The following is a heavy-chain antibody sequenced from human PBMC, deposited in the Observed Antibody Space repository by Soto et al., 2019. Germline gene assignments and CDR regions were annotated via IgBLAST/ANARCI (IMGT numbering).Heavy chain of an antibody. CDR3: ARLYSSGWYGPGRY. Sequence: EVQLVESGGGVVRPGGSLRLSCAASGFTFDDYGMSWVRQAPGKGLEWVSGINWNGGSTGYADSVKGRFTISRDNAKNPLYQQMNSLRAEDTALYYCARLYSSGWYGPGRYWGQGTLVTVSS. CDR2: INWNGGST. CDR1: GFTFDDYG. V-gene: IGHV3-20*04. J-gene: IGHJ4*02. D-gene: IGHD6-19*01.